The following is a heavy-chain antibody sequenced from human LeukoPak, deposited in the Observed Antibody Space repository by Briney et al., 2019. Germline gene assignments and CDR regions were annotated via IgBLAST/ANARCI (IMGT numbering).Heavy chain of an antibody. V-gene: IGHV4-38-2*02. D-gene: IGHD3-3*01. CDR3: ARGTPQSSYYDFWSGYYFFDY. J-gene: IGHJ4*02. CDR2: IYHSGST. CDR1: GYSISSGYY. Sequence: SETLSLTCTVSGYSISSGYYWGWIRQPPGKGLEWVGSIYHSGSTYYNPSLKSRVTISVDTSKNQLSLKLSSVTAADTAVYYCARGTPQSSYYDFWSGYYFFDYWGQGTLVTVSS.